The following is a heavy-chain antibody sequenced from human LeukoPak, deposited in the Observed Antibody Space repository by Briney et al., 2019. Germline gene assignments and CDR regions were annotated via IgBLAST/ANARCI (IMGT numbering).Heavy chain of an antibody. CDR3: ARDLSGYSGYDYGGFDY. Sequence: SVKVSCKASGGTFSSYAISWVRQAPGQGLEWMGRIIPILGIANYAQKFQGRVTITADKSTSTAYMELSSLRSEDTAVYYCARDLSGYSGYDYGGFDYWGQGTLVTVSS. V-gene: IGHV1-69*04. J-gene: IGHJ4*02. D-gene: IGHD5-12*01. CDR1: GGTFSSYA. CDR2: IIPILGIA.